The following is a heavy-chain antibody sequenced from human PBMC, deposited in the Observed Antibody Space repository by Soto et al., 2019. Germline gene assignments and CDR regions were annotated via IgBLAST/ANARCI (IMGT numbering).Heavy chain of an antibody. D-gene: IGHD3-22*01. CDR2: INHSGST. CDR1: GGSFSGYY. Sequence: PSETLSLTCAVYGGSFSGYYWSWIRQPPGKGLEWIGEINHSGSTNYNPSLKSRVTISVDTSKNQFSLKLSSVTAADTAVYYCARGNSRYDSSQCYHFDYWGQGTLVTVSS. CDR3: ARGNSRYDSSQCYHFDY. J-gene: IGHJ4*02. V-gene: IGHV4-34*01.